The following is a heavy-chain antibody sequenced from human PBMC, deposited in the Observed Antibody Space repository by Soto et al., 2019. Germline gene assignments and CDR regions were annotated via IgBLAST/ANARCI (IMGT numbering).Heavy chain of an antibody. Sequence: SETLSLTCTVSGGSISSSSYYWGWIRQPPGKGLEWIGSIYYSGSTYYNPSLKSRVTISVDTSKNQFSLKLSSVTAADTALYYCARHGTKWEVLFFDYWGQGALVTVSS. CDR1: GGSISSSSYY. CDR3: ARHGTKWEVLFFDY. J-gene: IGHJ4*02. CDR2: IYYSGST. V-gene: IGHV4-39*01. D-gene: IGHD1-26*01.